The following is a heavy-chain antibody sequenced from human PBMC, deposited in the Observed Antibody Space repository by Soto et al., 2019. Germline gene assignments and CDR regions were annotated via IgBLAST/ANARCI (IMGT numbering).Heavy chain of an antibody. CDR1: GGSISSYY. J-gene: IGHJ5*02. CDR3: ARQWGPYSSSWLYWFDP. CDR2: IYYSGST. D-gene: IGHD6-13*01. V-gene: IGHV4-59*08. Sequence: PSETLSLTCTVSGGSISSYYWSWIRQPPGKGLEWIGYIYYSGSTNYNPSLKSRVTISVDTSKNQFSLKLSSVTAADTAVYYCARQWGPYSSSWLYWFDPWGQGTLVTVSS.